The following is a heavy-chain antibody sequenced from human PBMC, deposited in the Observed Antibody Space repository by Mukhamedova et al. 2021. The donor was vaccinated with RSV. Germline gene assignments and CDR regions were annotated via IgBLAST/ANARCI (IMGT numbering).Heavy chain of an antibody. CDR2: IVHGGREK. V-gene: IGHV3-7*03. J-gene: IGHJ4*02. D-gene: IGHD3-10*01. Sequence: KWKQWYPRIVHGGREKSYVDSVKVRFTISIYNAKNSLYLQMNSLRAEDTAVYYCARETTMVRGVITLYYFDYWGQGTLVTVSS. CDR3: ARETTMVRGVITLYYFDY.